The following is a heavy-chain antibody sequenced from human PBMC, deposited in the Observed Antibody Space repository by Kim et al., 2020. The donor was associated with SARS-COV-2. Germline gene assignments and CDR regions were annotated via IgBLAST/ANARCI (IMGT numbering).Heavy chain of an antibody. V-gene: IGHV1-3*01. Sequence: ASVKVSCKASGYTFTSYAMHWVRQAPGQRLEWMGWINAGNGNTKYSQKFQGRVTITRDTSASTAYMELSSLRSDDTAVYYCARDLGITMVRGVRGLFDPWGQGTLVSVSS. CDR3: ARDLGITMVRGVRGLFDP. D-gene: IGHD3-10*01. CDR1: GYTFTSYA. J-gene: IGHJ5*02. CDR2: INAGNGNT.